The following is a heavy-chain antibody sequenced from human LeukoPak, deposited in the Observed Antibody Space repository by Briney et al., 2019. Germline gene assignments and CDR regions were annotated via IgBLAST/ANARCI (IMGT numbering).Heavy chain of an antibody. CDR2: IYYSGST. CDR1: GASIYSNY. CDR3: ARTTEGGYSYGSFYYYYMDV. V-gene: IGHV4-59*01. J-gene: IGHJ6*03. Sequence: PSETLSLTCTVSGASIYSNYWSWIRQPPGKGLEWIGFIYYSGSTNYNPSLKSRVTISVHTSKNQFSLKLSSVTAADTAVYYCARTTEGGYSYGSFYYYYMDVWGKGATVTISS. D-gene: IGHD5-18*01.